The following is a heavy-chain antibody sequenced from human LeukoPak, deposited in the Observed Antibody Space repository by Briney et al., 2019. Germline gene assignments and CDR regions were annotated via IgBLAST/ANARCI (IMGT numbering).Heavy chain of an antibody. CDR3: ARAQWRTYSYYMDV. D-gene: IGHD6-19*01. V-gene: IGHV3-53*01. Sequence: GGSLRLSCAASGFTVSFNYMSWVRQAPGKGLEWISVIYSGGSTYYADSVKGRFTISRDDSKNTLYLQMNSLRAEDTAIYYCARAQWRTYSYYMDVWGKGTTVTVFS. CDR1: GFTVSFNY. CDR2: IYSGGST. J-gene: IGHJ6*03.